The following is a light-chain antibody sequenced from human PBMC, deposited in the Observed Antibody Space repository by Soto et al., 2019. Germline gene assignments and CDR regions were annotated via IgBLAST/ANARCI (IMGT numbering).Light chain of an antibody. CDR2: SAS. CDR1: QTVTGNY. Sequence: EIVLTQSPGTLSLSPGDRATLSCRASQTVTGNYLAWFQQKPGQAPRLLIHSASSRATGIPDRFSGSGSGTDFTLTISRLEPEDFAVYYCQQYGRSPPITFGPGTKVDIK. CDR3: QQYGRSPPIT. V-gene: IGKV3-20*01. J-gene: IGKJ3*01.